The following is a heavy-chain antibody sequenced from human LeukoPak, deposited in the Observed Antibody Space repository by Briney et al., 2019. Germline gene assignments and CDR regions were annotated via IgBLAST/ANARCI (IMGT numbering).Heavy chain of an antibody. Sequence: PSETLSLTCAVYGGSFSGYYWSWIRQPPGKGLEWIGEINHSGSTNYNPSLKSRVTISVDTSKNQFSLKLSSVTAADTAVYYCARGRVRYYDSSGYRYNWFDPWGQGTLVTVSS. CDR3: ARGRVRYYDSSGYRYNWFDP. CDR1: GGSFSGYY. CDR2: INHSGST. J-gene: IGHJ5*02. D-gene: IGHD3-22*01. V-gene: IGHV4-34*01.